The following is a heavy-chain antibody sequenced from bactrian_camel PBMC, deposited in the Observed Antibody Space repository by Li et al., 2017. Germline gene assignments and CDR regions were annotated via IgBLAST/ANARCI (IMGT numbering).Heavy chain of an antibody. V-gene: IGHV3S1*01. D-gene: IGHD3*01. J-gene: IGHJ6*01. Sequence: HVQLVESGGGLVQPGGSLRLSCAASGFTFRRYWMYWVRQAPGKEREGVAAAHVGGVRTYYADSVKGRFTISQDNGNDTVYLQMNSLQPEDTGTYYCAAEGGSAQTCVTRIQVLADVPPHFGYWGQGTQVTVS. CDR2: AHVGGVRT. CDR1: GFTFRRYW. CDR3: AAEGGSAQTCVTRIQVLADVPPHFGY.